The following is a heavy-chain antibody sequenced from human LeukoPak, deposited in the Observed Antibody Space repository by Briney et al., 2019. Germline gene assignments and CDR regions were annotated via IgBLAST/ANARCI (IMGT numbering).Heavy chain of an antibody. V-gene: IGHV3-21*01. J-gene: IGHJ6*03. CDR3: ARRDYYYYYMDV. CDR1: GFTFSSYS. Sequence: GGSLRLSCAASGFTFSSYSMNWVRHAPGKGLEWVSSISSSSSYIYYADSVKGRFTISRDNAKNSLYLQMNSLRAEDTAVYYCARRDYYYYYMDVWGKGTTVTVSS. CDR2: ISSSSSYI.